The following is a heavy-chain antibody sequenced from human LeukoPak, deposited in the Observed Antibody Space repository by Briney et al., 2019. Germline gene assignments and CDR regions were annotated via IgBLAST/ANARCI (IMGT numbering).Heavy chain of an antibody. CDR1: GFAVSSNY. J-gene: IGHJ4*02. Sequence: GGSLRLSCAASGFAVSSNYMSWVRQAPGKGLEWVSVIYSGGSTYYAESVKGRFTISRDISKNTLYLQMNSLRAEDTAVYYCARDFPGIAVAGTRPLDYWGQGTLVTVSS. CDR2: IYSGGST. D-gene: IGHD6-19*01. CDR3: ARDFPGIAVAGTRPLDY. V-gene: IGHV3-53*01.